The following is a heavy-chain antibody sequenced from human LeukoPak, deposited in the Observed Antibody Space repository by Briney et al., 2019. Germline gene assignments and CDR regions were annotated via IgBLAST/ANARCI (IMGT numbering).Heavy chain of an antibody. Sequence: PGGSLRLSCAASGFTFSTYSMNWVRQAPGKGLEWVSYISSSSSTIYYADSVKGRFTISRDNAKNSLYLQMNSLRAEDTAIYYCAKSRSGSANWALRIFDNWGQGTLVTVSS. CDR1: GFTFSTYS. V-gene: IGHV3-48*04. J-gene: IGHJ4*02. CDR3: AKSRSGSANWALRIFDN. D-gene: IGHD3-10*01. CDR2: ISSSSSTI.